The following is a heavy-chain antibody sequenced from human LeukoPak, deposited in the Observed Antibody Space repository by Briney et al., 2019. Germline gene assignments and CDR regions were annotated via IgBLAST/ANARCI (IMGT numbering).Heavy chain of an antibody. D-gene: IGHD6-19*01. Sequence: GASVKVSCKASGYTFTGYYMHWVRQAPGQGLEWMGWINPNSGGTNYAQKFQGRVTMTRDTSISTAYMELSRLRSDDTAVYYCARGPSGWYVVSWFDPWGQGTLVTVSS. CDR3: ARGPSGWYVVSWFDP. CDR1: GYTFTGYY. J-gene: IGHJ5*02. V-gene: IGHV1-2*02. CDR2: INPNSGGT.